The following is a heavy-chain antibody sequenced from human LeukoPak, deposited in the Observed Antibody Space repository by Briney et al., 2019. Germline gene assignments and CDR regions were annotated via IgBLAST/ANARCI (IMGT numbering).Heavy chain of an antibody. Sequence: WASVKVSCKASGGTFSSYAISWVRQAPGQGLEWMGGIIPIFGTANYAQKFQGRVTITADESTSTAYMELSSLRSEDTAVYYCARVNHAVFDYWGQGTLVTVSS. J-gene: IGHJ4*02. V-gene: IGHV1-69*13. CDR3: ARVNHAVFDY. CDR1: GGTFSSYA. D-gene: IGHD1-14*01. CDR2: IIPIFGTA.